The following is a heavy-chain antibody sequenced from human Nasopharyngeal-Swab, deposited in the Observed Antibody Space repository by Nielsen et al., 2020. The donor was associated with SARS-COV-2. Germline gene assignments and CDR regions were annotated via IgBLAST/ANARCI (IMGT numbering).Heavy chain of an antibody. D-gene: IGHD1-1*01. CDR2: FDPRGDST. V-gene: IGHV1-46*01. Sequence: ASVKVSCKASGYTFTGHNMHWVRQAPGQGLEWMAIFDPRGDSTSHAQKFQGRHTMSTDTTTSTVYMELSSLRADDAAVYYCARDSDNWAIDYWGQGTLVTVSP. J-gene: IGHJ4*02. CDR1: GYTFTGHN. CDR3: ARDSDNWAIDY.